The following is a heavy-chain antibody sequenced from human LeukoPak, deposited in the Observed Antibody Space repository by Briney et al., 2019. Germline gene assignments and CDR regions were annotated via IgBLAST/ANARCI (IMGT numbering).Heavy chain of an antibody. Sequence: GGSLRLSCSASGFTFSDYYMSWIRQAPGKGLEWVSYISSSSYTNYADSVKGRFTISRDNAKNSLYLQMNSLRAEDTAVYYCARGYSYGSPDGVPFDYWGQGTLVTVSS. V-gene: IGHV3-11*05. D-gene: IGHD5-18*01. CDR1: GFTFSDYY. CDR3: ARGYSYGSPDGVPFDY. J-gene: IGHJ4*02. CDR2: ISSSSYT.